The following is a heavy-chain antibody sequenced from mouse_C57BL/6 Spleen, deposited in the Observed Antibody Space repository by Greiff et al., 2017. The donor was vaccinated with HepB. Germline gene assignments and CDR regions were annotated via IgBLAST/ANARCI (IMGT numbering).Heavy chain of an antibody. Sequence: VQLKQSGTVLARPGASVKMSCKTSGYTFTSYWMHWVKQRPGQGLEWIGAIYPGNSDTSYNQKFKGKAKLTAVTSASTAYLQLSSLTTEDPAVYYCTGRSMVTRGAMDYWGQGTSVTVSS. CDR2: IYPGNSDT. CDR1: GYTFTSYW. CDR3: TGRSMVTRGAMDY. D-gene: IGHD2-2*01. V-gene: IGHV1-5*01. J-gene: IGHJ4*01.